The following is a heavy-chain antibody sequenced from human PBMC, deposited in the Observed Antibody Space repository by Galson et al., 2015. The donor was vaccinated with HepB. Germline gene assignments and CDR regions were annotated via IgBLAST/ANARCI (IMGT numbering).Heavy chain of an antibody. CDR1: GFTLSSYS. CDR2: ISSSTSYI. D-gene: IGHD6-19*01. J-gene: IGHJ4*02. Sequence: SLRLPCAASGFTLSSYSMNWVRQAPGKGLEWVSSISSSTSYIYYADPVKGRFTISRDNAKNSLYLQMNSLRAEDTAVYYCASGGREQQWLVRHFDYWGQGTLVTVSS. CDR3: ASGGREQQWLVRHFDY. V-gene: IGHV3-21*01.